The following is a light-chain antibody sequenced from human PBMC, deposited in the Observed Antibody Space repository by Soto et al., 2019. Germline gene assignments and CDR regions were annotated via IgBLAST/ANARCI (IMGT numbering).Light chain of an antibody. CDR3: QQYGSSPWT. V-gene: IGKV3-20*01. J-gene: IGKJ1*01. Sequence: ETVLTQSPGTLSLSPGERATLSCRASQTIRSNYLAWYRQTPGQAPRLLIYGAYNRATGIADRFSGSVSGTDFTHIISRLEPEDFTLYYCQQYGSSPWTFGQATKVEIK. CDR2: GAY. CDR1: QTIRSNY.